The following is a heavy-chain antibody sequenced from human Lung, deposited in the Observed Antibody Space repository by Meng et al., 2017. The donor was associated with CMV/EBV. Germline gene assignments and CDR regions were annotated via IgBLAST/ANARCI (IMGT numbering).Heavy chain of an antibody. V-gene: IGHV5-51*01. D-gene: IGHD2-21*01. CDR3: ARRDRAYCGGNCYREAFDI. CDR1: GYSFASYW. J-gene: IGHJ3*02. Sequence: GEXXKISCKGSGYSFASYWIAWVRQRPGKGLEWMGIIYPGDSDTRYSPSFQGQVTISADQSISTAYLQWSSLKASDNAMYYCARRDRAYCGGNCYREAFDIWXQGTMVTVSS. CDR2: IYPGDSDT.